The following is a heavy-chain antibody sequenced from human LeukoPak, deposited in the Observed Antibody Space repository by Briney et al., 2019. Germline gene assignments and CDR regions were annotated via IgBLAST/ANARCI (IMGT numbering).Heavy chain of an antibody. D-gene: IGHD3-10*01. Sequence: GGSLRLSCAASGFNFNTYWMHWVRQAPGEGLVWVSRINSDGSNTAYADSVKGRFTISRDNAKNMFHLQMTSLRVEDTAVHYCARGSDYYDVWGQGTMVAVSS. CDR1: GFNFNTYW. CDR2: INSDGSNT. V-gene: IGHV3-74*01. CDR3: ARGSDYYDV. J-gene: IGHJ3*01.